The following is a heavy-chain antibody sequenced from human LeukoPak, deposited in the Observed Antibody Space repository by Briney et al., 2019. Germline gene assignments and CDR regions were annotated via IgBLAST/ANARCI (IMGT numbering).Heavy chain of an antibody. J-gene: IGHJ4*02. CDR3: ARVGQWQYYFDY. D-gene: IGHD6-19*01. CDR1: GDSFRSHY. CDR2: MFYSGST. V-gene: IGHV4-59*11. Sequence: MTSDTLSLMCTVSGDSFRSHYWSWVRQPPGKALEWIGYMFYSGSTNYNPSLKGRVAISVDTSKNQFSLMLSSVTAADTAIYYCARVGQWQYYFDYWGQGTQVTVSS.